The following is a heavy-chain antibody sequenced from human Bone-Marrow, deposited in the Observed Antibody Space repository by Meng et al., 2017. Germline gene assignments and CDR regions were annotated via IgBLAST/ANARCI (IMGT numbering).Heavy chain of an antibody. CDR1: GYPFSTYY. V-gene: IGHV1-2*06. CDR3: ARATYDLLTGYSRLFDY. Sequence: AQPVWSGAEVKKPGAPVKAPYKDSGYPFSTYYVHGVRQAPGQGLEWMGRINPKSGGTNYAQKFQGRVTMTSDTSISTDYMEMSRLRSDDTAVYYCARATYDLLTGYSRLFDYWGQGTLVTVSS. J-gene: IGHJ4*02. D-gene: IGHD3-9*01. CDR2: INPKSGGT.